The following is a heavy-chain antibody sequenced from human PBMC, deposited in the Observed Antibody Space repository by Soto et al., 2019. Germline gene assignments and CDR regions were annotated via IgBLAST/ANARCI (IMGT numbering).Heavy chain of an antibody. V-gene: IGHV5-10-1*01. CDR3: ASHYGDYVSYYYGMDV. CDR2: IDPSDSYT. J-gene: IGHJ6*02. D-gene: IGHD4-17*01. CDR1: GYSFTSYW. Sequence: GESLKISCKGSGYSFTSYWISWVRQMPGKGLEWMGRIDPSDSYTNHSPSFQGHVTISADKSISTAYLQWSSLKASDTAMYYCASHYGDYVSYYYGMDVWGQGTTVTVSS.